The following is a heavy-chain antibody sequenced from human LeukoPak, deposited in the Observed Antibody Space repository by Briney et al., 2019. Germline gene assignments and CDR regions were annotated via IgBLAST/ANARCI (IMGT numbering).Heavy chain of an antibody. CDR2: IFHSGSS. D-gene: IGHD3-10*01. CDR1: GGSFSGYY. Sequence: PSETLSLTCAVSGGSFSGYYWTWIRQPPGKGLEWIGEIFHSGSSNYNPSLKSRVTISRVTSKKQFSLKLSSVTAADTAVYYCARSGVWYFDLWGRGTLVTVSS. CDR3: ARSGVWYFDL. V-gene: IGHV4-34*12. J-gene: IGHJ2*01.